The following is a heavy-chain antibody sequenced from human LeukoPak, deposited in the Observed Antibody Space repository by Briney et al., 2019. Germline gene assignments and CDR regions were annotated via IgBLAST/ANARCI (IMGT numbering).Heavy chain of an antibody. CDR1: GFTFSSYS. CDR3: ARDCSGGSCYSD. V-gene: IGHV3-21*01. Sequence: GGSLRLSCAASGFTFSSYSMNWVRQAPGKGLEWVSSISSSSSYIYYADSVKGRFTISRDNSKNTLYLQMNSLRAEDTAVYYCARDCSGGSCYSDWGQGTLVTVSS. CDR2: ISSSSSYI. J-gene: IGHJ4*02. D-gene: IGHD2-15*01.